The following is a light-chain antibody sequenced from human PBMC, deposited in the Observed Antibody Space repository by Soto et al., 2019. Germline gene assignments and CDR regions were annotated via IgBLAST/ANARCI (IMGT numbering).Light chain of an antibody. V-gene: IGLV2-14*01. J-gene: IGLJ1*01. CDR1: SSDVGGYNY. CDR3: SSYTSSSTPHV. Sequence: QSVLTQPASVSGSPGQSVTISCTGTSSDVGGYNYVSWYQQHPGKAPKLMIYDVSNRPSGVSNRFSGSKSGNTASLTISGLQAEDEADYYCSSYTSSSTPHVFGTGTKVTVL. CDR2: DVS.